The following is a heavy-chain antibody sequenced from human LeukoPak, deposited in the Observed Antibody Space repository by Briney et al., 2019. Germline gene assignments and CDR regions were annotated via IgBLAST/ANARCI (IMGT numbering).Heavy chain of an antibody. Sequence: SETLSLTSAVSGGSISSGGYSWSWIRQPPGKGLEWIGYIYHSGSTYYNPSLKSRVTISVDRSKNQFSLKLSSVTAADTAVYYCAREESVAGPGAFDIWGQGTMVTVSS. CDR3: AREESVAGPGAFDI. CDR1: GGSISSGGYS. CDR2: IYHSGST. V-gene: IGHV4-30-2*01. D-gene: IGHD6-19*01. J-gene: IGHJ3*02.